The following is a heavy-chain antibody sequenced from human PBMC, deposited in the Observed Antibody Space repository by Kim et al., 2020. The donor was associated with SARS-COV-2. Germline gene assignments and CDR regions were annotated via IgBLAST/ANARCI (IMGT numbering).Heavy chain of an antibody. Sequence: VQGRFTVSRGNSRNTLYLQMNSLRTEDTALYYCVKEAAFTTVVVDYYFDYWGQGTLVTVSS. J-gene: IGHJ4*02. V-gene: IGHV3-30*02. D-gene: IGHD2-15*01. CDR3: VKEAAFTTVVVDYYFDY.